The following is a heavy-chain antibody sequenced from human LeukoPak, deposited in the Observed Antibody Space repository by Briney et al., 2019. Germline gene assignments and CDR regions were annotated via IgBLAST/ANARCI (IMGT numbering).Heavy chain of an antibody. Sequence: GGSLRLSCAASGFTFSSYAMSWVRQAPGKGLEWVSAISGSGGSTYYADSVEGRFTISRDNSKNTLYLQMNSLRAEDTAVYYCAKDLLLWFGEPNYYFDYWGQGTLVTVSS. V-gene: IGHV3-23*01. D-gene: IGHD3-10*01. CDR1: GFTFSSYA. J-gene: IGHJ4*02. CDR3: AKDLLLWFGEPNYYFDY. CDR2: ISGSGGST.